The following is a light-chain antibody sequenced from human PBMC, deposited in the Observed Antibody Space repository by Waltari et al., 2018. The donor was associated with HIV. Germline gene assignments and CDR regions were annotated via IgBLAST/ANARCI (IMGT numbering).Light chain of an antibody. CDR1: RSDVGSYNL. CDR3: CSYAHNDPWV. V-gene: IGLV2-23*02. CDR2: EVS. Sequence: QSALTPPASVSGSPGQSITISCTGTRSDVGSYNLVSWYQHHPGKAPKLIISEVSKRPSGVSNRFSGSKSGTTASLTISGLQAEDEADYHCCSYAHNDPWVFGGGTRLTVL. J-gene: IGLJ3*02.